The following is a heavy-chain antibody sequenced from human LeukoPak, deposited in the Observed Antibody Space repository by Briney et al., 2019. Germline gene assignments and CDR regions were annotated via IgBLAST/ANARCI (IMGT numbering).Heavy chain of an antibody. V-gene: IGHV4-4*09. D-gene: IGHD1-26*01. CDR2: IYTSENT. J-gene: IGHJ4*02. CDR3: ARHPATYYPPPSFDY. CDR1: GGSISIYY. Sequence: SETLSLACTVSGGSISIYYWSWIRQPPGKGLERIGYIYTSENTNYHPSLEPRVTLSVHTYKNQFSLQLTSVPAADTAVYYCARHPATYYPPPSFDYWGQGTLVTVSS.